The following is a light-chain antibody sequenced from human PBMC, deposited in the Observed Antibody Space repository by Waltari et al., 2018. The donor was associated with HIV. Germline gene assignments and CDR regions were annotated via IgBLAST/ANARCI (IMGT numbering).Light chain of an antibody. J-gene: IGLJ3*02. CDR1: SSDVGGYNY. CDR2: EVT. Sequence: QSALTQPPSASGSPGQSVTISCTGPSSDVGGYNYVSWYQQHPGKAPKLIIFEVTKRPSGVPNRFSGSKSGNTASLTVSGLQADDEADYYCCSYTGYNDFLFGAGTKLTVL. V-gene: IGLV2-8*01. CDR3: CSYTGYNDFL.